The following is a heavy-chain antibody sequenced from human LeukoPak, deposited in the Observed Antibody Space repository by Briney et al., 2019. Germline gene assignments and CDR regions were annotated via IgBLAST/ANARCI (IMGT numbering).Heavy chain of an antibody. Sequence: SETLSLTCAVYGGSFSGYYWSWIRQPPGKGLEWIGYIYYSGSTNYNPSLKSRVTISVDTSKNQFSLKLSSVTAADTAVYYCARVRVGCSSTSCYEDFDYWGQGTLVTVSS. J-gene: IGHJ4*02. CDR2: IYYSGST. CDR3: ARVRVGCSSTSCYEDFDY. CDR1: GGSFSGYY. V-gene: IGHV4-59*01. D-gene: IGHD2-2*01.